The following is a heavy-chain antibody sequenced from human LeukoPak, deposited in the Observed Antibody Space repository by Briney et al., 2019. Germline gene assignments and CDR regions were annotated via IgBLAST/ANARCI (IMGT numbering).Heavy chain of an antibody. V-gene: IGHV3-33*06. D-gene: IGHD2-21*02. CDR3: AKDGLSGDWGYFDY. J-gene: IGHJ4*02. Sequence: QPGRSLRLSCAASGFTFSSYGMHWVRQAPGKGLEWVAVIWYDGSNKYYADSVKGRFTISRDNSKNALYLQMNSLRAEDTAVYYCAKDGLSGDWGYFDYWGQGTLVTVSS. CDR1: GFTFSSYG. CDR2: IWYDGSNK.